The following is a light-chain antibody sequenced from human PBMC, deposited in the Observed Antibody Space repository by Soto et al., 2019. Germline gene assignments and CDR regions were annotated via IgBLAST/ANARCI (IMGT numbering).Light chain of an antibody. CDR3: QQGYTTPIT. J-gene: IGKJ5*01. CDR2: AAS. V-gene: IGKV1-39*01. Sequence: DIQMTQSPSTLSASVGDRVTITCRASESINKWLAWYQQKPGKAPKLLIYAASSLQGGVPSRFSGSGSGTEFTLTIISVQPEDFATYSCQQGYTTPITFGQGTRLEIK. CDR1: ESINKW.